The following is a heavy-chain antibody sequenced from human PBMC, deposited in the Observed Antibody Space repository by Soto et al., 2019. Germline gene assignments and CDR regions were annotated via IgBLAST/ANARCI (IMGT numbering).Heavy chain of an antibody. V-gene: IGHV4-31*03. CDR2: IYYSGST. CDR1: GGSISSGGYY. CDR3: ARVFSGDYVRWFDP. J-gene: IGHJ5*02. D-gene: IGHD4-17*01. Sequence: QVQLQESGPGLVKPSQTLSLTCTVSGGSISSGGYYWSWIRQHPGKGLEWIGYIYYSGSTYYNPSLKSRVTISEDTSKNQFSLKLSSVTAADTAVYYCARVFSGDYVRWFDPWGQGTLVTVSS.